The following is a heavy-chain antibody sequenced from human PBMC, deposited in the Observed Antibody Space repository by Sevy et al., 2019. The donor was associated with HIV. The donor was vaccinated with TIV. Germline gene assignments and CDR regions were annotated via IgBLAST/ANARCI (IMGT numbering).Heavy chain of an antibody. Sequence: GGSLRLCCTASGFTFGDYAMNWFRQAPGKGLEWVGFIRSKAYGGTTEYAASVKGRFTISRDDSKSIAYLQMNSLKTEDTAVYYCSRGRGYSYGYVDYWGQGTLVTVSS. CDR3: SRGRGYSYGYVDY. CDR2: IRSKAYGGTT. D-gene: IGHD5-18*01. CDR1: GFTFGDYA. J-gene: IGHJ4*02. V-gene: IGHV3-49*03.